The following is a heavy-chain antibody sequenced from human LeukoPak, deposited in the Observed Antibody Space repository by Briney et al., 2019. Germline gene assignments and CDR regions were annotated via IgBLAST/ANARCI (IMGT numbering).Heavy chain of an antibody. CDR1: GFTFSSYA. CDR2: ISGSGGST. V-gene: IGHV3-23*01. Sequence: GVSLRLSCADSGFTFSSYAMSWVRQAPGKGLEWVSAISGSGGSTYYADSVKGRFTISRDNAKNSLYLQMNSLRAEDTAVYYCFLDRGFDYWGQGTLVTVSS. J-gene: IGHJ4*02. CDR3: FLDRGFDY.